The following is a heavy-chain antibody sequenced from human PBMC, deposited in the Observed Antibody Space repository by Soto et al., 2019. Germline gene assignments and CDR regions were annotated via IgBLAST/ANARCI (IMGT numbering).Heavy chain of an antibody. CDR2: INGDGTGT. D-gene: IGHD3-10*01. CDR3: GRGASGSYRLDY. Sequence: EVQLVESGGGLVQPGGSLRLSCAASGFTFSNYWMHWVRQAPGKGLVWVSRINGDGTGTNYADSVKGQFTISRDNAKKTLYLQMNSLRAEETAVYYCGRGASGSYRLDYWGQGTLVTVSS. V-gene: IGHV3-74*01. CDR1: GFTFSNYW. J-gene: IGHJ4*02.